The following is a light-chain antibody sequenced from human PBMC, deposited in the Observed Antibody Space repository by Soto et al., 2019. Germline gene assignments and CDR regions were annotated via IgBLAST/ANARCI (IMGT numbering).Light chain of an antibody. V-gene: IGKV2-28*01. J-gene: IGKJ4*01. CDR1: QSLLRTNGHTY. CDR3: MQARQTPLT. Sequence: LVMTQSPLSLSVTPGESASISCRSSQSLLRTNGHTYLDWYLQKPGQSPQLLIYLASNRAAGVSDRFSGSGSGTNFTLTITKVEADDVGVYYCMQARQTPLTFGGGTKVEIK. CDR2: LAS.